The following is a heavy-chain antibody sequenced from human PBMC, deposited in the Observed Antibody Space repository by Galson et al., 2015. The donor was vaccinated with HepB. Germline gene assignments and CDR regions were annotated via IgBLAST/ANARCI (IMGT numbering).Heavy chain of an antibody. CDR2: IKQDGSEK. V-gene: IGHV3-7*03. J-gene: IGHJ6*03. D-gene: IGHD1-1*01. CDR3: ARDGAVQLERQSGYFYYFYYMDV. CDR1: GFSFSDYW. Sequence: SLRLSCAASGFSFSDYWMTWVRQAPGKGLEWVANIKQDGSEKYYVDSVKGRFTISRDNAKNSLYLQMNSLRAEDTGVYYCARDGAVQLERQSGYFYYFYYMDVWGKGTTVTVSS.